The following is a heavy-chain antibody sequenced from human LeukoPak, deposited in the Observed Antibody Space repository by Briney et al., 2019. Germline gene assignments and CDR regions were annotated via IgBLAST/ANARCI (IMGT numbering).Heavy chain of an antibody. V-gene: IGHV3-23*01. CDR1: GFTFSTFI. D-gene: IGHD2-15*01. CDR3: ANCRGATCYSFDS. J-gene: IGHJ4*02. CDR2: ISASGGNT. Sequence: PGGSLRLSCAASGFTFSTFIMGWVRQAPGKGLEWVSIISASGGNTYYADSVKGRFTISRDNSKNTQYLQMNSLRVDDTAVYYCANCRGATCYSFDSWGQGTLVTVSS.